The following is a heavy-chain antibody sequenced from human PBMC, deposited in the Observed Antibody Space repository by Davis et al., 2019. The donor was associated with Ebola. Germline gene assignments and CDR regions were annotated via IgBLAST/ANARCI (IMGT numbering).Heavy chain of an antibody. CDR1: GFTFRSYG. D-gene: IGHD6-19*01. J-gene: IGHJ4*02. CDR2: IWYDGTNE. Sequence: GGSLRLSCAASGFTFRSYGMHWVRQAPGKGLEWVAVIWYDGTNEYHADSVKGRFTISRDNSKNTLYLQMNSLRAEDTAVYYCATTPQYSSGQNKPFDYWGQGTLVTVSS. V-gene: IGHV3-33*01. CDR3: ATTPQYSSGQNKPFDY.